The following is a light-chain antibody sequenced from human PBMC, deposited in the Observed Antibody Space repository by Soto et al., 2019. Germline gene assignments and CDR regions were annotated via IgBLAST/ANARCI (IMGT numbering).Light chain of an antibody. CDR2: AGT. J-gene: IGKJ4*01. V-gene: IGKV1-9*01. CDR1: QDINSY. CDR3: QQLHVYPST. Sequence: IQLTQSPSSLSASVGDRVTITCRASQDINSYLAWYQQKPGKAPNLLIYAGTSLQSGVPSRFSGSGSGTEFTLTIISLQPEDFATYYCQQLHVYPSTFGGGTKVE.